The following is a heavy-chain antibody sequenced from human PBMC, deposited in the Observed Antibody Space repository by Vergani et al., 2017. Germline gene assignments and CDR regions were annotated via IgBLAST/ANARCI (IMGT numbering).Heavy chain of an antibody. CDR3: ARAGGIAAAGTYAFDI. J-gene: IGHJ3*02. Sequence: QVQLQQWGAGLLKPSETLSLTCAVYGGSFSGYYWSWIRQPPGKGLEWIGYIYYSGSTYYNPSLKSLVTISVDTSKNQFSLKLRSVTAADTAVYYCARAGGIAAAGTYAFDIWGQGTMVTVSS. CDR2: IYYSGST. CDR1: GGSFSGYY. D-gene: IGHD6-13*01. V-gene: IGHV4-34*01.